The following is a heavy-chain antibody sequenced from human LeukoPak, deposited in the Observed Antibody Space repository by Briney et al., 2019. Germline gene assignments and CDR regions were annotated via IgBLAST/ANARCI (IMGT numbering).Heavy chain of an antibody. D-gene: IGHD6-19*01. J-gene: IGHJ4*02. V-gene: IGHV4-39*07. CDR1: GGSISSSSYY. CDR2: IYYSGST. CDR3: ARAFRSGSSHFDY. Sequence: SETLSLTCTVSGGSISSSSYYWGWIRQPPGKGLEWIGSIYYSGSTYYNPSLKSRVTISVDTSKNQFSLKLSSVTAADTAVYYCARAFRSGSSHFDYWGQGTLVTVSS.